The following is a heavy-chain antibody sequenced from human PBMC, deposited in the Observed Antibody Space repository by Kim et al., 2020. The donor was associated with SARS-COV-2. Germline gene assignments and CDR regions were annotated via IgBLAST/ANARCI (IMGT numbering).Heavy chain of an antibody. CDR3: AVWEYYDILTGYPHYYYYGMDV. Sequence: VKVSCKASGGTFSSYAISWVRQAPGQGLEWMGRIIPILGIANYAQKFQGRVTITADKSTSTAYMELSSLRSEDTAVYYCAVWEYYDILTGYPHYYYYGMDVWGQGTTVTVSS. D-gene: IGHD3-9*01. V-gene: IGHV1-69*04. J-gene: IGHJ6*02. CDR1: GGTFSSYA. CDR2: IIPILGIA.